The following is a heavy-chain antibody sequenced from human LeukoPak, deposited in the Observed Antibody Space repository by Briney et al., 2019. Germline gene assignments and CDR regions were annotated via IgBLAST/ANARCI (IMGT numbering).Heavy chain of an antibody. Sequence: SETLSLTCTVSGGSISSYYWSWLRQPPGKGLEWIGHIYYSGSTNYNPSLKSRVTISVDTSKNQFSLRLSSVTAADTAIYYCARAVSGRFDYWGQGTLVTVSS. D-gene: IGHD6-19*01. CDR2: IYYSGST. J-gene: IGHJ4*02. V-gene: IGHV4-59*08. CDR3: ARAVSGRFDY. CDR1: GGSISSYY.